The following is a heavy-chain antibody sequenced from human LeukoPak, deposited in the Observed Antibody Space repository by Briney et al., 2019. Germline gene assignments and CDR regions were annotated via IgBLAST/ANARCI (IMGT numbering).Heavy chain of an antibody. CDR2: INPDSGGT. V-gene: IGHV1-2*02. D-gene: IGHD6-19*01. CDR3: ASDFDGIAVAGTGGAP. Sequence: ASVKVSCKASGYTFTGYYMHWVRQAPGQGLEWMGWINPDSGGTNYAQKFQGRVTMTRDTSISTAYMELSRLGSDDTAVYYCASDFDGIAVAGTGGAPWGQGTLVTVSS. CDR1: GYTFTGYY. J-gene: IGHJ5*02.